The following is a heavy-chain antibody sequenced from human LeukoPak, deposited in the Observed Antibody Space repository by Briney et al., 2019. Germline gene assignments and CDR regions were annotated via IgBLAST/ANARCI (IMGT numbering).Heavy chain of an antibody. V-gene: IGHV1-8*01. J-gene: IGHJ4*02. D-gene: IGHD3-9*01. CDR2: MNPNSDNT. Sequence: ASVKVSCRASGYTFTTYDINWVRQATGQGLEWMGWMNPNSDNTGYAQKLQGRVTMTTDTSTSTAYMELRSLRSDDTAVYYCARDYDILTGYYRGSLYWGQGTLVTVSS. CDR1: GYTFTTYD. CDR3: ARDYDILTGYYRGSLY.